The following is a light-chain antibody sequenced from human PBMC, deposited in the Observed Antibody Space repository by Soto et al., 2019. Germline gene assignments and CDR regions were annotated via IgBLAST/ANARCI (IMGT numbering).Light chain of an antibody. CDR2: DAS. V-gene: IGKV1-5*01. CDR1: QSISSW. CDR3: QQYNSYPWT. J-gene: IGKJ1*01. Sequence: DIPMTQSPSTRSASVGDRVTITCRASQSISSWLAWYQQKPGKAPKLLIYDASSLESGVPSRFSGSGSGTEFTLTISSLQPDDFATYYCQQYNSYPWTFGQGTKVDI.